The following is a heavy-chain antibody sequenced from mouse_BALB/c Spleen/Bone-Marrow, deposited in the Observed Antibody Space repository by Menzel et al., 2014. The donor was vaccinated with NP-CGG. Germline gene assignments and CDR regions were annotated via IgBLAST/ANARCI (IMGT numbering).Heavy chain of an antibody. D-gene: IGHD4-1*01. J-gene: IGHJ2*01. Sequence: EVKLQESGGGLVKPGGSLKLSCAASGFAFSSYDMSWVRPTPEKRLEWVATISSGGSYTYYPDSVKGRFTISRDNARNTLYLQMSSLRSEDTALYYCARPLTGAYFDYWGQGTTLTVSS. CDR1: GFAFSSYD. CDR2: ISSGGSYT. CDR3: ARPLTGAYFDY. V-gene: IGHV5-9*02.